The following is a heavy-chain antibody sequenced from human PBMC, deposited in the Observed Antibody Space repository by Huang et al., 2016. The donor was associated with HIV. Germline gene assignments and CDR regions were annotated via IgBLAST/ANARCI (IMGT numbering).Heavy chain of an antibody. CDR3: ARHREGPVAYYSGWGSHLNYMDV. CDR1: GGSIRSSDYH. V-gene: IGHV4-39*01. Sequence: QLLLQESGPGLVKPSEALALTCAVSGGSIRSSDYHWGWIRQPPGKGREWIGSSYYKGSTHYSPSLKSRVTIAVDTSKNLFFLNLTSMTAADTAVYYCARHREGPVAYYSGWGSHLNYMDVWGRGRTVVVSS. CDR2: SYYKGST. J-gene: IGHJ6*03. D-gene: IGHD3-10*01.